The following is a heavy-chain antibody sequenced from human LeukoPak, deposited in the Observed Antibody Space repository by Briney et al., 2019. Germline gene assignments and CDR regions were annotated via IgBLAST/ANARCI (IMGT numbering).Heavy chain of an antibody. CDR3: AKGYSSSWFDWFDP. J-gene: IGHJ5*02. Sequence: HPGXSLRLSCAASGFTFDDYAMHWVRQAPGKGVEWVSGISWNSGSIDYADSVKGGFTISRENAKNSLYLQMNSLRGEDMALYYCAKGYSSSWFDWFDPWGQGTLVTVSS. CDR2: ISWNSGSI. D-gene: IGHD6-13*01. CDR1: GFTFDDYA. V-gene: IGHV3-9*03.